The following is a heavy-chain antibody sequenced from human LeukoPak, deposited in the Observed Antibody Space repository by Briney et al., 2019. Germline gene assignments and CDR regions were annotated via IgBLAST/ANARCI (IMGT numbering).Heavy chain of an antibody. CDR3: ARTEDYYGSGSHFDY. J-gene: IGHJ4*02. CDR1: GGSISSSSYY. V-gene: IGHV4-30-4*08. Sequence: PSETLSLTCTVSGGSISSSSYYWSWIRQPPGKGLEWIGYIYYSGSTYYNPSLKSRVTISVDTSKNQFSLKLSSVTAADTAVYYCARTEDYYGSGSHFDYWGQGTLVTVSS. CDR2: IYYSGST. D-gene: IGHD3-10*01.